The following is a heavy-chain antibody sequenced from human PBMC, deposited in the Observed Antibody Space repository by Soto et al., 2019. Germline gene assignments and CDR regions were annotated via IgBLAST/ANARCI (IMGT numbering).Heavy chain of an antibody. CDR1: GGSISSSSNH. V-gene: IGHV4-39*07. Sequence: PSETLSLTCTVSGGSISSSSNHWGWIRQPPGKGLEWIGNIYYSENTYYNPSLKSRVTISVDTSKNQFSLKLSSVTAADTAVYYCARQMRGATISIYYYGMDVWGQGTTVTVSS. D-gene: IGHD5-12*01. CDR3: ARQMRGATISIYYYGMDV. CDR2: IYYSENT. J-gene: IGHJ6*02.